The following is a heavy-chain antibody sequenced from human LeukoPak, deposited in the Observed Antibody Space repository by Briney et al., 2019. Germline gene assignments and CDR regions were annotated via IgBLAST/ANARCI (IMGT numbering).Heavy chain of an antibody. D-gene: IGHD3-22*01. CDR3: ARAGYYYDSSGYFN. CDR1: GFTFSDYY. CDR2: FGSSGGPI. V-gene: IGHV3-11*04. Sequence: GGSLRLSCAASGFTFSDYYMSWIRQAPGKGLEWVSYFGSSGGPIYYAGSVKGRFTISRDNAKNSLYLQMNSLRAEDTAVYYCARAGYYYDSSGYFNWGQGTLVTVSS. J-gene: IGHJ4*02.